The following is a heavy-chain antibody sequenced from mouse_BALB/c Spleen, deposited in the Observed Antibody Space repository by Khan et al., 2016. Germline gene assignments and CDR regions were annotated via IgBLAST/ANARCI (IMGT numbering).Heavy chain of an antibody. D-gene: IGHD1-2*01. Sequence: QVQLKQPGAELVRPGVSVKLSCKASGYTFTSYWMHWIKQRPEQGLERIGEINPSNGGTTYNEKFKSKATLTVDKSSSTAYRHRSSLTSEDSAFCSCARPYVNCGSWFAYWGQGTLVTVSA. J-gene: IGHJ3*01. CDR1: GYTFTSYW. CDR3: ARPYVNCGSWFAY. V-gene: IGHV1S81*02. CDR2: INPSNGGT.